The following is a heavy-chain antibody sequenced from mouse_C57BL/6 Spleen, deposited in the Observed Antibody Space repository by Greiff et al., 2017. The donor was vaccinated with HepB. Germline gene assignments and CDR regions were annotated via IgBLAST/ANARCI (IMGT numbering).Heavy chain of an antibody. CDR1: GFTFSSYT. D-gene: IGHD1-1*02. Sequence: EVKLQESGGGLVKPGGSLKLSCAASGFTFSSYTMSWVRQTPEKRLEWVATISGGGGNTYYPDSVKGRFTISRDNAKNTLYLQMSSLRSEDTALYYCARHGGYLPWFAYWGQGTLVTVSA. CDR2: ISGGGGNT. CDR3: ARHGGYLPWFAY. V-gene: IGHV5-9*01. J-gene: IGHJ3*01.